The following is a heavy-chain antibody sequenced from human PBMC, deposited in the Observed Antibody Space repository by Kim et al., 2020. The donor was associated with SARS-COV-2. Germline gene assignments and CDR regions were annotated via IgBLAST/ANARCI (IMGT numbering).Heavy chain of an antibody. Sequence: GGSLRLSCAASGFTFSSYSMNWVRQAPGKGLEWVSSISSSSSYIYYADSVKGRFTISRDNAKNSLYLQMNSLRAEDTAVYYCARDPISGGSGGWFDPWGQGTLVTVSS. CDR2: ISSSSSYI. J-gene: IGHJ5*02. CDR1: GFTFSSYS. CDR3: ARDPISGGSGGWFDP. D-gene: IGHD2-15*01. V-gene: IGHV3-21*01.